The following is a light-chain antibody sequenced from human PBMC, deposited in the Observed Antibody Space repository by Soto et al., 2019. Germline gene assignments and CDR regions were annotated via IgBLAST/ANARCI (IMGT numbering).Light chain of an antibody. V-gene: IGKV3-20*01. J-gene: IGKJ1*01. Sequence: ETVLTQSPGTLSLSPGERATLSCRASQSVSSNYLAWYQQKPGQAPSLPIYGASRRATGIPERFSGSGSGTDFTLTISRLEPEDFAVYYCQQYGSSPRTFGQGTKVDIK. CDR2: GAS. CDR3: QQYGSSPRT. CDR1: QSVSSNY.